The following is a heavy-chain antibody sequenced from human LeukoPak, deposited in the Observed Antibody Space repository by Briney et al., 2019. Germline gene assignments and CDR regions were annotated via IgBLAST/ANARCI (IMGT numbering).Heavy chain of an antibody. J-gene: IGHJ4*02. D-gene: IGHD5-12*01. CDR1: GASISSFN. CDR2: MHTSGNT. Sequence: PSETLSLTCTVSGASISSFNWGWIRQPPGKGLEWIGYMHTSGNTNYNPSLKSRVTASVDTSKNQFSLKLSSVTAADTAVYYRARAGDYSGYAEFWGQGVLVTVSS. CDR3: ARAGDYSGYAEF. V-gene: IGHV4-4*08.